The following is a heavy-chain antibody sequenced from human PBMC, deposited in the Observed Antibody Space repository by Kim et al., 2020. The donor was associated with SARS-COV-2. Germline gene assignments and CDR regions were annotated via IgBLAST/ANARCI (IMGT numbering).Heavy chain of an antibody. CDR3: ARTWGVNYYDSYGPYFDY. CDR1: GGSLSSYH. V-gene: IGHV4-59*01. CDR2: ISYGGNT. Sequence: TLSLTCTVSGGSLSSYHWTWIRQPPGKGLEWIGHISYGGNTKYNPSLKSGVTILVDTSKNQFSLKLTSVTAADTAVYYCARTWGVNYYDSYGPYFDYWGQGALVTVSS. D-gene: IGHD3-22*01. J-gene: IGHJ4*02.